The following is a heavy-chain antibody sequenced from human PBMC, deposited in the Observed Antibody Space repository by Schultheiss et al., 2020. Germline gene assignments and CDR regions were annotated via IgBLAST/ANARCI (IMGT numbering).Heavy chain of an antibody. J-gene: IGHJ6*02. CDR2: ISSSSNYI. CDR3: ARDIVPATFSDFYSGMDV. CDR1: GFTFSSYT. V-gene: IGHV3-21*01. Sequence: GGSLRLSCAASGFTFSSYTMNWVRQAPGKGLEWLASISSSSNYIYYADSVKGRFTISRDNAKNSLYLQMNSLRAEDTALFYCARDIVPATFSDFYSGMDVWGQGTTVTVS. D-gene: IGHD2-2*01.